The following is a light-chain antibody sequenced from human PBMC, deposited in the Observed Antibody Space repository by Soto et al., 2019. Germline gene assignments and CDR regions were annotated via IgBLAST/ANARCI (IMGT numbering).Light chain of an antibody. V-gene: IGKV3D-20*02. CDR3: QQRSNWLFS. CDR2: GTS. Sequence: EIVLTQSPGTLSLSPGDRATLSCRASQSLSSTYLAWYQQKPGQAPRLLIYGTSSRATGIPDRFSGSGSGTDFTLTISSLEPEDFAVYYCQQRSNWLFSFGPGTKVDIK. CDR1: QSLSSTY. J-gene: IGKJ3*01.